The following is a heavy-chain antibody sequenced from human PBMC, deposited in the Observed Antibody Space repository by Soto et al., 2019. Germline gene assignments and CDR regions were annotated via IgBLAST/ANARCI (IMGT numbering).Heavy chain of an antibody. Sequence: EVQLVESGGGLVKPGGSLRLSCEASGLTFNTNYMNWVRQAPGKGLEWVSSINTANYIYYADSVKGRFTISKDDSKNSLYLQMNSLRAADAAVYYCVREGVFCYGNTCRYFYYWGQGTRVTVSS. CDR2: INTANYI. V-gene: IGHV3-21*01. J-gene: IGHJ4*02. CDR3: VREGVFCYGNTCRYFYY. D-gene: IGHD3-9*01. CDR1: GLTFNTNY.